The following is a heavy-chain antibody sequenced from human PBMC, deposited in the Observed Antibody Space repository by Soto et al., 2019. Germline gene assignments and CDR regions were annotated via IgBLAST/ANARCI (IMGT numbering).Heavy chain of an antibody. CDR2: ISSSSSYI. J-gene: IGHJ4*02. D-gene: IGHD3-3*01. CDR3: ASQVFWSGYPYETPGKFDY. CDR1: GFTFSSYS. V-gene: IGHV3-21*01. Sequence: GGSLRLSCAASGFTFSSYSMNWVRQAPGKGLEWVSSISSSSSYIYYADSVKGRFTISRDNAKNSLYLQMNSLRAEDTAVYYCASQVFWSGYPYETPGKFDYWGQGTLVTVSS.